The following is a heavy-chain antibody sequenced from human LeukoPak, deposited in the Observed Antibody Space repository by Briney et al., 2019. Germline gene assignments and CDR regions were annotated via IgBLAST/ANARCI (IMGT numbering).Heavy chain of an antibody. CDR3: ARVVGATTSERTFDY. Sequence: ASVKVSCKASGYTFTGYYMHWLRQAPGQGLEWMGWINPNSGGTNYAQKFQGRVTMTRDTSISTAYMELSRLRSDDTAVYYCARVVGATTSERTFDYWGQGTLVTVSS. CDR1: GYTFTGYY. D-gene: IGHD1-26*01. J-gene: IGHJ4*02. V-gene: IGHV1-2*02. CDR2: INPNSGGT.